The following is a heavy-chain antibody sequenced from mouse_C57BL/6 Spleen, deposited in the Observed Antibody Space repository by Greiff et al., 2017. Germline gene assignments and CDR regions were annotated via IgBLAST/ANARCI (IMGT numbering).Heavy chain of an antibody. D-gene: IGHD3-2*02. Sequence: QVQLQQPGAELVMPGASVKLSCKASGYTFTSYWMHWVKQRPGQGLEWIGEIDPSDSYTNYNQKFKGKSTLTVDKSSSTAYMRLSSLTSEDSAVYYCARGQGFAYWGQGTLVTVSA. CDR3: ARGQGFAY. CDR2: IDPSDSYT. V-gene: IGHV1-69*01. CDR1: GYTFTSYW. J-gene: IGHJ3*01.